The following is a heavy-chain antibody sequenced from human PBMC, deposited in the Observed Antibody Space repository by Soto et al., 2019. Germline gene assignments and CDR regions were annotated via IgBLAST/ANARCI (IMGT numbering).Heavy chain of an antibody. J-gene: IGHJ5*02. CDR3: ARGVYAPPKNWFDP. Sequence: VQLVESGGGVVQPGRSLRLSCAASGFTFSSYGMHWVRQAPGKGLEWVSYISSSGSTIYYADSVKGRFTISRDNAKNSLYLQMNSLRAEDTAVYYCARGVYAPPKNWFDPWGQGTLVTVSS. CDR1: GFTFSSYG. CDR2: ISSSGSTI. D-gene: IGHD2-8*01. V-gene: IGHV3-48*04.